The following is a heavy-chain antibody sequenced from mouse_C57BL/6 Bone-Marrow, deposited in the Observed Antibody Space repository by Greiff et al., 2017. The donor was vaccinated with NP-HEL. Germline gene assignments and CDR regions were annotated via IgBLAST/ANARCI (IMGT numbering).Heavy chain of an antibody. D-gene: IGHD1-1*01. CDR2: IWSGGST. CDR3: ASPPYYGSSSWFAY. CDR1: GFSLTSYG. Sequence: QVQLKESGPGLVQPSQSLSITCTVSGFSLTSYGVHWVRQPPGKGLEWLGVIWSGGSTDYNAAFISRLSISKDISKSQVFFKMNSLQADDTAIYYCASPPYYGSSSWFAYWGQGTLVTVSA. V-gene: IGHV2-4*01. J-gene: IGHJ3*01.